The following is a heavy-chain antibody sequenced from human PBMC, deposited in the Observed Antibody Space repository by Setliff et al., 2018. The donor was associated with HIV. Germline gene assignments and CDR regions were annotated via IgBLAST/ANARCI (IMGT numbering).Heavy chain of an antibody. CDR2: IYYSGST. CDR3: ARWHPPYGFWEEDY. CDR1: GDSIGSSGYY. V-gene: IGHV4-39*01. J-gene: IGHJ4*02. D-gene: IGHD3-10*01. Sequence: LSLTCTVSGDSIGSSGYYWAWIRQPPGKGLEWIGNIYYSGSTYYNPSLKTRVTISVDGSKNQFSLKLKSVTAADTAVYYCARWHPPYGFWEEDYWGQGTLVTVSS.